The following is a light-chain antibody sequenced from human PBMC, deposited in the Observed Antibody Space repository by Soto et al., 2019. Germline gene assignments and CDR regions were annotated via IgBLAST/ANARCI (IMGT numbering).Light chain of an antibody. J-gene: IGLJ3*02. CDR1: SSDVGGYNY. CDR3: SSYAGSNKV. V-gene: IGLV2-8*01. CDR2: EVN. Sequence: QSALTQPPSASGSPGQSVTISCTGTSSDVGGYNYVSWYQQHPVKAPKLVIYEVNKRPSGVPDRFSGSKSGNTASLTVSGLQAEDEADYYCSSYAGSNKVFGGGTKLTVL.